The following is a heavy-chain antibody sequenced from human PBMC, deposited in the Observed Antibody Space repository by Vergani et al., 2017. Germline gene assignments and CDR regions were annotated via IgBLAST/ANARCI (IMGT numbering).Heavy chain of an antibody. CDR3: ARGEGDYRVRDGMDV. V-gene: IGHV3-21*02. J-gene: IGHJ6*02. Sequence: EVQLVESGGGLVKPGGSLRLSCAASGFTFSSYSMNWVRQAPGKGLEWVSSISSSSNYIYYTESVKGRFTISRVNAKNSLSLRMISLRAEDTAVYYCARGEGDYRVRDGMDVWGQGTTVTVSS. CDR1: GFTFSSYS. D-gene: IGHD4-17*01. CDR2: ISSSSNYI.